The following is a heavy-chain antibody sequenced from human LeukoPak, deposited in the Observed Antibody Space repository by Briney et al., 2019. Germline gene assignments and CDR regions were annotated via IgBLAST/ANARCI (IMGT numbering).Heavy chain of an antibody. CDR2: IYYSGKT. V-gene: IGHV4-39*01. Sequence: PSETLSLTCTVSGGSISRSSYYWGWIRRPPGKGLEWIGSIYYSGKTYYNPSLKGRATISVDTSKNQFFLKLSSVTAADTAVYYCVKEEMGTFHFEKWGQGTLVTVSS. CDR3: VKEEMGTFHFEK. D-gene: IGHD3-9*01. J-gene: IGHJ4*02. CDR1: GGSISRSSYY.